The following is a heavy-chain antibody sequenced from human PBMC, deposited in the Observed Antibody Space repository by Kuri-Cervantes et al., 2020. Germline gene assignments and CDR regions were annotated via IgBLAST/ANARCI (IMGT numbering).Heavy chain of an antibody. CDR1: GGSINNHY. Sequence: SETLSLTCIVSGGSINNHYWSWIRQPPGKGLEWIGYIYYSGSTNYNPSLKSRVTISVNRFKNQFSLKLSSVTAADTAVYYCAREVGAGAFDIWGQGTMVTVSS. CDR2: IYYSGST. V-gene: IGHV4-59*11. J-gene: IGHJ3*02. D-gene: IGHD1-26*01. CDR3: AREVGAGAFDI.